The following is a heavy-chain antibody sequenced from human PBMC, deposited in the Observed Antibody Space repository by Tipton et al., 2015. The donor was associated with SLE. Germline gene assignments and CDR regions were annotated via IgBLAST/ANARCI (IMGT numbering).Heavy chain of an antibody. CDR2: IYPGDSDT. V-gene: IGHV5-51*01. J-gene: IGHJ4*02. Sequence: QLVQSGAEVKKPGESLKISCKGSGYWIGWVRQMPGKGLEWMGIIYPGDSDTRYSPSFQGQVTISADKSNSTAYLQWSSLKASDTAMYYCARQRGRWDYYFDFWGQGALVTVSS. CDR3: ARQRGRWDYYFDF. CDR1: GYW. D-gene: IGHD5-24*01.